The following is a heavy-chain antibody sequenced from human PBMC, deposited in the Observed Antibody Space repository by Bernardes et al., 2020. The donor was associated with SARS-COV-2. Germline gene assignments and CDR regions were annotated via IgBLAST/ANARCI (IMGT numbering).Heavy chain of an antibody. J-gene: IGHJ4*02. CDR2: INHSGSA. V-gene: IGHV4-34*01. CDR1: GASFSGYY. CDR3: ARLSYDSSGYSGGLEF. Sequence: ETLSLTCAVYGASFSGYYWSWIRRPPGKGLEWIGEINHSGSASYNPSLKSRITISVDTSKKQFSLELTSVTAADTAMYYCARLSYDSSGYSGGLEFWGQGTLVTVPS. D-gene: IGHD3-22*01.